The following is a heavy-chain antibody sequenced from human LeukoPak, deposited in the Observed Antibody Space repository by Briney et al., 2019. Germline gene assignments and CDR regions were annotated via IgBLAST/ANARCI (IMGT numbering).Heavy chain of an antibody. D-gene: IGHD3-22*01. CDR3: ARVYDSSGYYYGSLDP. CDR1: GFTFDDYG. J-gene: IGHJ5*02. Sequence: GGSLRLSCAASGFTFDDYGMSWVRQAPGKGLEWVSGINWNGGSTGYADSVKGRFTISRDNAKNSLYLQMNSLRAEDTALYHCARVYDSSGYYYGSLDPWGQGTLVTVSS. CDR2: INWNGGST. V-gene: IGHV3-20*01.